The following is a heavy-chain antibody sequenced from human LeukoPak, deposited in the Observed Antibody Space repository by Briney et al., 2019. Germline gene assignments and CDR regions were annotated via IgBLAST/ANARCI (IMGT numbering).Heavy chain of an antibody. CDR2: INHSGST. CDR3: ARGRYSGSYYRMSWFDP. D-gene: IGHD1-26*01. Sequence: SETLSLTCTVSGDSISSGDYYWSWIRQPPGKGLEWIGEINHSGSTNYSPSLKSRVTISVDTSKNQFSLKLSSVTAADTAVYYCARGRYSGSYYRMSWFDPWGQGTLVTVSS. J-gene: IGHJ5*02. CDR1: GDSISSGDYY. V-gene: IGHV4-39*07.